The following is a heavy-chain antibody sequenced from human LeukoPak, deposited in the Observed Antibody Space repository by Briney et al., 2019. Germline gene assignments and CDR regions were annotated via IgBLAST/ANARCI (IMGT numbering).Heavy chain of an antibody. Sequence: PSETLSLTCAVYGGSFSGYYWSWIRQPPGKGLEWIGEINHSGSTNYNPSLKSRVTISVDTSKNQFSLKLSSVTAADTAVYYCARAQARGQWLVNYWGQGTLVTVSS. D-gene: IGHD6-19*01. J-gene: IGHJ4*02. CDR1: GGSFSGYY. CDR3: ARAQARGQWLVNY. V-gene: IGHV4-34*01. CDR2: INHSGST.